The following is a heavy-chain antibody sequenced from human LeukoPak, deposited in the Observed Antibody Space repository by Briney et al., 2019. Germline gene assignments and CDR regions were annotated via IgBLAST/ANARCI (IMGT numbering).Heavy chain of an antibody. Sequence: GSLRLSCAASGFTFSSYSMNWVRQAPGRGLEWIGHIYQSGSASYNPSLQSRVTISIDKSKNQFSLNLNSVTAADTAVYYCARNSYYDNSGEGAFDIWGQGTMVTVSS. J-gene: IGHJ3*02. CDR1: GFTFSSYSM. D-gene: IGHD3-22*01. V-gene: IGHV4-4*02. CDR2: IYQSGSA. CDR3: ARNSYYDNSGEGAFDI.